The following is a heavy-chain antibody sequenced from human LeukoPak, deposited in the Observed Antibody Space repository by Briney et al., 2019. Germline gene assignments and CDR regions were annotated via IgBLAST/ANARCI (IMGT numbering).Heavy chain of an antibody. J-gene: IGHJ4*02. CDR1: GYTLTELS. CDR2: FDPEDGET. Sequence: ASVKVSCKVSGYTLTELSMHWVRQAPGKGLEWMGGFDPEDGETIYAQKFQGRVTMTEDTSTDTAYMELSSLRSEDTAVYHCATAYDILTGFDYWGQGTLVTVSS. V-gene: IGHV1-24*01. CDR3: ATAYDILTGFDY. D-gene: IGHD3-9*01.